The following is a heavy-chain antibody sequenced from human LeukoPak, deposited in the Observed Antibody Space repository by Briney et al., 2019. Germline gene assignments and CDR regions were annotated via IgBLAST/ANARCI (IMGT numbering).Heavy chain of an antibody. CDR1: GGSFSGYY. CDR3: ASLYYDILTGLKGWFDP. D-gene: IGHD3-9*01. Sequence: SETLSLTCAVYGGSFSGYYWSWIRQPPGKGLEWIGEINHSGSTNYNPSLKSRVTISVDTSKNQFSLKLSSVTAADTAVYYCASLYYDILTGLKGWFDPWGQGTLVTVSS. V-gene: IGHV4-34*01. CDR2: INHSGST. J-gene: IGHJ5*02.